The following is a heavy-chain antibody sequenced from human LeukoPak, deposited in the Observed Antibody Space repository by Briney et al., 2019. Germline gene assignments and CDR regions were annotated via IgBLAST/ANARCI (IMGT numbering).Heavy chain of an antibody. Sequence: ASVKVSCNASGSTFTGYYMPWGRQGPGPGLERMGWINPNSGGTNYAQKFQGRVTMTRDTSISTAYMELSRLRSDDTAVYYCATTIQLWGNFDYWGQGTLVTVSS. D-gene: IGHD5-18*01. CDR1: GSTFTGYY. V-gene: IGHV1-2*02. CDR2: INPNSGGT. CDR3: ATTIQLWGNFDY. J-gene: IGHJ4*02.